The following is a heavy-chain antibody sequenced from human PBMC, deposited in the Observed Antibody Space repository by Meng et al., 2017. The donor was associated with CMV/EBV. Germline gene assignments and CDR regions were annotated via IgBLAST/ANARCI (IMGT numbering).Heavy chain of an antibody. Sequence: EPLVPVWCKKKRPRAYVQVPCAPSGFTFRDYSINWVRQAPGTGLEWMGLVKSNNDAKNYERKFQGMVSMTRDTSISTAHMELSRLMSDDTAVYYCVRSSGWSLFDYWGQGTLVTVSS. CDR2: VKSNNDAK. CDR3: VRSSGWSLFDY. CDR1: GFTFRDYS. J-gene: IGHJ4*02. D-gene: IGHD6-19*01. V-gene: IGHV1-2*02.